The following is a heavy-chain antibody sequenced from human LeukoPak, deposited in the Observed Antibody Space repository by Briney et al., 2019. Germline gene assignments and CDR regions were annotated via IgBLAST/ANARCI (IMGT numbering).Heavy chain of an antibody. V-gene: IGHV3-33*06. CDR3: AKAGLGGDYEGNYFDY. CDR1: GFTFSSYG. D-gene: IGHD4-17*01. CDR2: IWYDGSNK. J-gene: IGHJ4*02. Sequence: GGSLRLSCAASGFTFSSYGMHWARQAPGKGLEWVAVIWYDGSNKYYADSVKGRFTISRDNSKNTLYLQMNSLRAEDTAVYYCAKAGLGGDYEGNYFDYWGQGTLVTVSS.